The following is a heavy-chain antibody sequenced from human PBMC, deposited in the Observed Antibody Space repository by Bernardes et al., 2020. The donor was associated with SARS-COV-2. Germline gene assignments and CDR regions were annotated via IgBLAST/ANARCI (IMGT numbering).Heavy chain of an antibody. CDR2: IYPGDSDT. CDR1: GYSFTTSW. CDR3: ARYRRANSHYFDY. V-gene: IGHV5-51*01. J-gene: IGHJ4*02. Sequence: GESLKISCQGSGYSFTTSWIGWVRQMPGKGLEWMGIIYPGDSDTRYSPSFQGQVTISADKSISTAYLQLSSLKASDTAIYYCARYRRANSHYFDYWGQGTLVTVSS. D-gene: IGHD1-1*01.